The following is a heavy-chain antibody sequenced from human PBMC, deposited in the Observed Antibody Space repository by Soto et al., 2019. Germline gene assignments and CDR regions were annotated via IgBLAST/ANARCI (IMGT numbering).Heavy chain of an antibody. CDR2: IRSKAYGGTT. D-gene: IGHD3-22*01. CDR3: TRARITMIVVVPGAFDI. J-gene: IGHJ3*02. Sequence: GESLKISCTASGFTFGDYAMSWFRQAPGKGLEWVGFIRSKAYGGTTEYAASVKGRFTISRDDSKSIAYLQMNSLKTEDTAVYYCTRARITMIVVVPGAFDIWGQGTMVTVSS. CDR1: GFTFGDYA. V-gene: IGHV3-49*03.